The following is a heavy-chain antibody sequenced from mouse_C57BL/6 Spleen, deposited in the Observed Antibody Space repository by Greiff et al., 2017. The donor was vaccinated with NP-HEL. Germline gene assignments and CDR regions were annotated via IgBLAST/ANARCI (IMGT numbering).Heavy chain of an antibody. CDR2: IYPSDSET. J-gene: IGHJ3*01. CDR3: ASYSRGRFAY. V-gene: IGHV1-61*01. D-gene: IGHD2-10*01. CDR1: GYTFTSYW. Sequence: QVQLQQPGAELVRPGSSVKLSCKASGYTFTSYWMDWVKQRPGQGLEWIGNIYPSDSETHYNQKFKDKATLTVDKSSSTAYMQLSSLTSEDCAVCYCASYSRGRFAYWGQGTLVTVSA.